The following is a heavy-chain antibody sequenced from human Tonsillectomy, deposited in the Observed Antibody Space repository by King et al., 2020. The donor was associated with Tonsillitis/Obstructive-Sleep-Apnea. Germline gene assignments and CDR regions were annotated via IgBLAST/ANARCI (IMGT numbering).Heavy chain of an antibody. CDR3: ARLRCSSTSCYSGSN. Sequence: EVQLVESGAEVKKPGESLRISCKGSGYSFTSYWISWVRQMPGKGLEWMGRSDPSDSYTNYSPSFQGHVTISADKSISTAYLQWSSLKASDTAMYYCARLRCSSTSCYSGSNWGQGTLVTVSS. CDR2: SDPSDSYT. D-gene: IGHD2-2*01. V-gene: IGHV5-10-1*01. J-gene: IGHJ4*02. CDR1: GYSFTSYW.